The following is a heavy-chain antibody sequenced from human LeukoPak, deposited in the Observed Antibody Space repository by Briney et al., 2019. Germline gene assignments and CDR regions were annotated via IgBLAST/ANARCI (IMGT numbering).Heavy chain of an antibody. V-gene: IGHV4-4*07. CDR3: ARYYYDDSVYQSCFDP. CDR1: GGSISSYY. CDR2: IYGSGSS. D-gene: IGHD3-22*01. Sequence: SETLSLTSTVSGGSISSYYWSWIRQPAGKGLEWIGRIYGSGSSDYNPSLKSRVTISVDKSKNQFSLKLSSVTAADTAVYYCARYYYDDSVYQSCFDPWGQGTLVTVSS. J-gene: IGHJ5*02.